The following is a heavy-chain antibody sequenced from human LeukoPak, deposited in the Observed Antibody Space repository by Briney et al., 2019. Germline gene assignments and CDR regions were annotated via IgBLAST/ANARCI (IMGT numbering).Heavy chain of an antibody. CDR1: GFTFNTFD. D-gene: IGHD3-10*01. CDR2: ISSGSSSR. CDR3: TKESGSTGGYYFDY. V-gene: IGHV3-48*01. J-gene: IGHJ4*02. Sequence: GGSLRLSCAASGFTFNTFDMTWVRQAPGKGLEWVSYISSGSSSRYYADSVKGRFTISRDNSKNTLYLQMNSLRAEDTAVYYWTKESGSTGGYYFDYWGQGTLVTVSS.